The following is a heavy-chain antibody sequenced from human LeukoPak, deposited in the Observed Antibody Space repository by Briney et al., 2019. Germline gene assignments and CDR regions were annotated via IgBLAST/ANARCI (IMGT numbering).Heavy chain of an antibody. CDR3: ASKSGKRGYSYGYYFDS. CDR1: GGSIRSSNW. CDR2: IDHSGNS. J-gene: IGHJ4*02. D-gene: IGHD5-18*01. V-gene: IGHV4-4*02. Sequence: SGTLSLTCAVSGGSIRSSNWWNWVRQPPGKGLEWIGEIDHSGNSDYNPSLKSRVTISGDKSKNQFSLKLSSVTAADTAVYYCASKSGKRGYSYGYYFDSWGREPWSPSPQ.